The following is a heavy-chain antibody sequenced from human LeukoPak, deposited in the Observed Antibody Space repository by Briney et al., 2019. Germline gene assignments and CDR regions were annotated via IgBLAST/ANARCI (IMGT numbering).Heavy chain of an antibody. CDR1: GGTFSSYA. Sequence: GASVKVSCKASGGTFSSYAISWVRQAPGQGLEWMGRIIPIFGTANYAQKFQGRVTITTDESTSTAYMELSSLRSEDTAMFYCARSPTTVTTLDYWGQGTLVTVSS. V-gene: IGHV1-69*05. D-gene: IGHD4-11*01. CDR3: ARSPTTVTTLDY. CDR2: IIPIFGTA. J-gene: IGHJ4*02.